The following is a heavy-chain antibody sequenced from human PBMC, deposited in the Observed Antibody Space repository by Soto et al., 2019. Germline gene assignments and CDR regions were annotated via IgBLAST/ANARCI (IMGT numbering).Heavy chain of an antibody. D-gene: IGHD5-12*01. Sequence: GGSLRLSCAASGFTFSTYSMNWVRQAPGKGLEWVSSISSSSSYIYYADSVKGRFTISRDNAKNSLYLQMNSLRAEDTAVYYCARDVVATGTDYWGQGTLVTVSS. CDR3: ARDVVATGTDY. J-gene: IGHJ4*02. CDR2: ISSSSSYI. V-gene: IGHV3-21*01. CDR1: GFTFSTYS.